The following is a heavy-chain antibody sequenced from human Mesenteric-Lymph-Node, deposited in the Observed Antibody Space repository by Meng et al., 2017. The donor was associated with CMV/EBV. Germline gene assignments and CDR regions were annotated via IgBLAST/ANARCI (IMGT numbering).Heavy chain of an antibody. D-gene: IGHD3-10*01. CDR2: FIPIIDRT. Sequence: KTSAGTFTSYTVTWVRQAPGHGLEWMGRFIPIIDRTNYAHKFQGRVTITADTLTNTVYIELSSLKSDDTAVYFCAITVVRADHIDVWGPGALVTVSS. CDR1: AGTFTSYT. J-gene: IGHJ4*02. V-gene: IGHV1-69*02. CDR3: AITVVRADHIDV.